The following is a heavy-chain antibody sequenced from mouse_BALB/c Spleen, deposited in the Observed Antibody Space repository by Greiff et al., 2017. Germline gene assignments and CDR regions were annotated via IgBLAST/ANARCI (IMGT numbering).Heavy chain of an antibody. CDR3: TRNYGSDGYFDV. D-gene: IGHD1-1*01. Sequence: EVQLQQSGTVLARPGASVKMSCKASGYTFTSYWMHWVKQRPGQGLEWIGAIYPGNSDTSYNQKFKGKAKLTAVTSTSTAYMELSSLTNEDSAVYYCTRNYGSDGYFDVWGAGTTVTVSS. CDR2: IYPGNSDT. J-gene: IGHJ1*01. V-gene: IGHV1-5*01. CDR1: GYTFTSYW.